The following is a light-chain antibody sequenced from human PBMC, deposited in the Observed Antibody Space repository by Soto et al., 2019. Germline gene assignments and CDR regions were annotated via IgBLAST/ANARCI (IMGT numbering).Light chain of an antibody. CDR2: DAS. CDR3: QQYDSFPWT. CDR1: QDISKW. V-gene: IGKV1-5*01. J-gene: IGKJ1*01. Sequence: DIQMTQSPSTLSASVGDRVAITCRASQDISKWLAWYQQKPGKPPKLLIYDASGLDSGVPSRFSGSGYGTELTLTISGLQPEDFATFYCQQYDSFPWTFGPGTKVDNK.